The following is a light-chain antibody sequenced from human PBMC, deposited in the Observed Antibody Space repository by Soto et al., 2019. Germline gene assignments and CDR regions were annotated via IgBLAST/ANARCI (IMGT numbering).Light chain of an antibody. CDR1: QSISRW. V-gene: IGKV1-39*01. CDR2: AAS. Sequence: DIQMTQSPSTLSASIGDRVTITCRASQSISRWSAWYQKKPGKAPKLLIYAASSLQSGVPSRFSGSGSGTDFTLTISSLQPEDFATYYCQQSYSTPRTFGQGTKVDIK. J-gene: IGKJ1*01. CDR3: QQSYSTPRT.